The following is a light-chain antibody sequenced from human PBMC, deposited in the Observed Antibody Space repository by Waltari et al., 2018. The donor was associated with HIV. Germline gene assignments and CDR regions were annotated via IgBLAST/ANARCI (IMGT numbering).Light chain of an antibody. CDR1: SGHSRYA. CDR2: LNSDGSN. J-gene: IGLJ3*02. CDR3: QTWGTGIQV. V-gene: IGLV4-69*01. Sequence: QLVLTQSPSASASLGGSVKLTCILSSGHSRYAIAWHQQQPDKGPRYLMSLNSDGSNNKGDGIPDRFSGSSSGAERYLSISSLQSEDEADYYGQTWGTGIQVFGGGTKLTVL.